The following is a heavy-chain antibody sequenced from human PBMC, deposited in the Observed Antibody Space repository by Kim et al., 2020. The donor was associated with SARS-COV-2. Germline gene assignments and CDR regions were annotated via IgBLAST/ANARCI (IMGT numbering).Heavy chain of an antibody. CDR1: GFTFSDYY. Sequence: GGSLRLSCAASGFTFSDYYMSWIRQAPGKGLEWVSYISSSGSTIYYADSVKGRFTISRDNAKSSLYLQMNSLRAEDTAVYYCARQLAAAGTRRLDYWGQGTLVTVSS. J-gene: IGHJ4*02. CDR3: ARQLAAAGTRRLDY. CDR2: ISSSGSTI. V-gene: IGHV3-11*01. D-gene: IGHD6-13*01.